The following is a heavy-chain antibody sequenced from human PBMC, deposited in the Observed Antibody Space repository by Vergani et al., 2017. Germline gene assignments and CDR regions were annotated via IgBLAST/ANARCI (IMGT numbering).Heavy chain of an antibody. CDR2: IYPGDSDT. Sequence: EVQLVQSGAEVKKPGESLKISCKGSGYSFTSYWIGWVRQMPGKGLEWMGIIYPGDSDTRYSPYFQGQVTISADKSISTAYLQGSSLKAADTAMYYCASLDGRYSGYEGPSIWGQGTMVTVSS. CDR3: ASLDGRYSGYEGPSI. D-gene: IGHD5-12*01. J-gene: IGHJ3*02. CDR1: GYSFTSYW. V-gene: IGHV5-51*01.